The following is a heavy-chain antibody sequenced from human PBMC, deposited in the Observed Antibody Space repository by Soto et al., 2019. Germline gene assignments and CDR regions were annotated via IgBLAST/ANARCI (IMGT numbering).Heavy chain of an antibody. Sequence: QVQLVQSGAEVKKPGASVKVSCKASGYTFISYGISWVRQAPGQGLEWMGWISAYNGNTNHAQKLQGRVTMTTDTSTSTAYMELRSLRSDDTAVYYCARDFRAGIYYGSGSSIDYWGQGTLVTVSS. J-gene: IGHJ4*02. CDR1: GYTFISYG. V-gene: IGHV1-18*01. CDR3: ARDFRAGIYYGSGSSIDY. CDR2: ISAYNGNT. D-gene: IGHD3-10*01.